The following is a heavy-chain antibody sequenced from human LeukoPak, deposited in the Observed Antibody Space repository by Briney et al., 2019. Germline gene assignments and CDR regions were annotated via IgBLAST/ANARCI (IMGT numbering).Heavy chain of an antibody. D-gene: IGHD3-10*01. V-gene: IGHV1-46*01. J-gene: IGHJ6*02. CDR3: ARILWFGESHDDYYGMDV. CDR1: GYTFTSYY. CDR2: INPSGGST. Sequence: GASVKVSCKASGYTFTSYYMHWVRQAPGQGLEWMGIINPSGGSTSYAQKFQGRVTMTRDTSTSTVYMELSSLRSEDTAAYYCARILWFGESHDDYYGMDVWGQGTTVTISS.